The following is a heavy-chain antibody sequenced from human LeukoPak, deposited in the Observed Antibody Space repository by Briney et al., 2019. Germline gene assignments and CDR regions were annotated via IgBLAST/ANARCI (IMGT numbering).Heavy chain of an antibody. CDR3: ARLGSLRGHFDY. V-gene: IGHV4-30-4*08. D-gene: IGHD2-15*01. Sequence: SETLSLTCTVSGGSISSGDYYWSWIRQPPGKGLEWIGYIYYSGSTYYNPSLKSRVTISVDTSKNQFSLKLSSVTAADTAVYYCARLGSLRGHFDYWGQGTLVTVSS. J-gene: IGHJ4*02. CDR2: IYYSGST. CDR1: GGSISSGDYY.